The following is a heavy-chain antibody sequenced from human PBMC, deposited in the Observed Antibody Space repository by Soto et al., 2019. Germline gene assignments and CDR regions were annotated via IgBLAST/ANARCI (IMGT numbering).Heavy chain of an antibody. CDR2: IYHSGSP. D-gene: IGHD2-2*01. J-gene: IGHJ5*02. CDR3: ARRVPAAPNWFDP. Sequence: QVQLQESGPGLVKPSGTLSLTCAVSGGSISSGTSCSWVRQPPGRGLEWIGEIYHSGSPNYNPSLKSGVTMSVDKSKILFSLRLSSVTAADSALYYCARRVPAAPNWFDPWGQGALVTVSS. CDR1: GGSISSGTS. V-gene: IGHV4-4*02.